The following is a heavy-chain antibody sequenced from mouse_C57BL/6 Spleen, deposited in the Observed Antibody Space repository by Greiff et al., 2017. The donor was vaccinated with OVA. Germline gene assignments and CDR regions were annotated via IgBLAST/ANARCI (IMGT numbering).Heavy chain of an antibody. V-gene: IGHV5-9*01. J-gene: IGHJ4*01. CDR2: ISGGGGNT. Sequence: EVHLVESGGGLVKPGGSLKLSCAASGFTFSSYTMSWVRQTPEKRLEWVATISGGGGNTYYPDSVKGRFTISRDNAKNTLYLQMSSLRSEDTALYYCARQGGNYDYAMDYWGQGTSVTVSS. D-gene: IGHD2-1*01. CDR3: ARQGGNYDYAMDY. CDR1: GFTFSSYT.